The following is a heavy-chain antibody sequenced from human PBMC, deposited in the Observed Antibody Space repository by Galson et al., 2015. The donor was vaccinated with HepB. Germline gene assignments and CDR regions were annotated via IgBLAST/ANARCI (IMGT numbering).Heavy chain of an antibody. CDR2: ISGSGGST. CDR1: GFTFSSYA. CDR3: AKTGHEATGPFDP. J-gene: IGHJ5*02. Sequence: SLRLSCAASGFTFSSYAMSWVRQAPGKGLEWVSAISGSGGSTYYAGSVKGRFTISRDNSKNTLYLQMNSLRAEDTAVYYCAKTGHEATGPFDPWGQGTLVTVSS. D-gene: IGHD5-12*01. V-gene: IGHV3-23*01.